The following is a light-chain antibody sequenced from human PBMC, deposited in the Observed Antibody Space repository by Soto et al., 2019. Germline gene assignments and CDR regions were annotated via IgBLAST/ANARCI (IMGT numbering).Light chain of an antibody. CDR1: QSISTY. CDR3: QQSYKTPFT. CDR2: SAS. Sequence: DIQMTQSPPSLSASVGDRVTITCRASQSISTYLNWYQWKPGKAPKLLIYSASSLHSGVPSRFSGSGSGTDFTLTISSLQPEDVATYYCQQSYKTPFTFGPGTKVDIK. V-gene: IGKV1-39*01. J-gene: IGKJ3*01.